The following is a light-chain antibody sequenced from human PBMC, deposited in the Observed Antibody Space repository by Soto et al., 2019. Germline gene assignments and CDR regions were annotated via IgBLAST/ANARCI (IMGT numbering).Light chain of an antibody. CDR2: YDS. Sequence: SYELTQPPSVSVAPGKTARITCGGNNTGSKSVHWYQQKPRQAPVLVIYYDSDRPSGSPERFSGSNSGNTATLTISRVEAGDEADYYCQVWDSSSDHVVFGGGTKLTVL. V-gene: IGLV3-21*04. CDR3: QVWDSSSDHVV. CDR1: NTGSKS. J-gene: IGLJ2*01.